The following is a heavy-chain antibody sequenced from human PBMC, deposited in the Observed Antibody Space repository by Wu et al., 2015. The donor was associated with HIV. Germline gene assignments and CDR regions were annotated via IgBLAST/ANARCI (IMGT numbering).Heavy chain of an antibody. CDR3: ARRLLWFGEFKEKDAFDI. CDR1: GYTFTAYY. V-gene: IGHV1-2*02. D-gene: IGHD3-10*01. Sequence: QVQLVQSGAEVKKPGASVKVSCKASGYTFTAYYIHWVRQAPGQGLEWMGWINTKSGRTDYEQKFNGRVTMTRDTSISTAFMELNRLRSDDTAVYYCARRLLWFGEFKEKDAFDIWGQGTMVTVSS. CDR2: INTKSGRT. J-gene: IGHJ3*02.